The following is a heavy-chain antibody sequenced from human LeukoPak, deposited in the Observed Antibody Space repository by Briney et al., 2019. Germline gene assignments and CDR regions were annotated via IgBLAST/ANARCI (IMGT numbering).Heavy chain of an antibody. J-gene: IGHJ4*02. V-gene: IGHV4-59*03. CDR3: AGLTSDYDFDF. Sequence: SETLSLTCTVSGASMSSFYWSWIRQPPGKGLEWIAYIFYSGTTNYNPSLKRRLTMPIDTSKNQFSLRLSSVTAADTAIYYCAGLTSDYDFDFWGQGTLVTVSS. CDR1: GASMSSFY. CDR2: IFYSGTT. D-gene: IGHD4-17*01.